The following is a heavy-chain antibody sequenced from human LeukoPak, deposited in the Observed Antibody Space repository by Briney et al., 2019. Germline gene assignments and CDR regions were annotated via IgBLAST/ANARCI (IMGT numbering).Heavy chain of an antibody. CDR3: ARVHPAGGSGYGDY. CDR2: IYPGDSDT. V-gene: IGHV5-51*01. Sequence: GESLNSSCTGSGYTCTNYWIGWVRQMPGKGLEWMGIIYPGDSDTRYSPSFQGQVTISADRSISIAYLQWSSLRASDTAMYFCARVHPAGGSGYGDYWGQGTLVTVSS. CDR1: GYTCTNYW. D-gene: IGHD3-22*01. J-gene: IGHJ4*02.